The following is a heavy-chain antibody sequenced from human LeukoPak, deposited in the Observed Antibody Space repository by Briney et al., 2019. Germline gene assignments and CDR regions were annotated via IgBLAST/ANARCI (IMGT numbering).Heavy chain of an antibody. D-gene: IGHD5-18*01. Sequence: GGSLRLSCAASRFTFSSYVMHWVRQAPGKGLEWVALIWYDGDNKYYSDSVKGRFTISRDNSKNTLYLQMNSLRAEDTAVYYCARVWENSHGYGYWGQGTLVTVSS. V-gene: IGHV3-33*01. CDR3: ARVWENSHGYGY. J-gene: IGHJ4*02. CDR2: IWYDGDNK. CDR1: RFTFSSYV.